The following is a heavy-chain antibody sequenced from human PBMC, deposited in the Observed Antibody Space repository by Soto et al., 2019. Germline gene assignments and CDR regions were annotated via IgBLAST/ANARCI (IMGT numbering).Heavy chain of an antibody. CDR2: IIPIFGTA. CDR3: ARANPDDYGDPWGGNDAFGI. J-gene: IGHJ3*02. D-gene: IGHD4-17*01. Sequence: QVQLVQSGAEVKKPGSSVKVSCKASGGTFSSYAISWVRQAPGQGLEWMGGIIPIFGTANYAQQFQGRVTITAYKSTSTAYIELSSLRSEDTAVYYCARANPDDYGDPWGGNDAFGIWGQGTMVTVSS. CDR1: GGTFSSYA. V-gene: IGHV1-69*14.